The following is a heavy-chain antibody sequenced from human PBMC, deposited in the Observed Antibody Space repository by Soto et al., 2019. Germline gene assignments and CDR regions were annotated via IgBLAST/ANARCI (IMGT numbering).Heavy chain of an antibody. J-gene: IGHJ5*02. Sequence: XXTLSLSLPVSDDCISRGSYYWCWIRKPPGKGLEWIGYIYYSGSTNYNPSLKSRVTISVDTSKNQFSLKMSSVTAADTAVYYGAIHLGWSDPWCLGTRVTVSA. V-gene: IGHV4-61*01. CDR3: AIHLGWSDP. D-gene: IGHD3-10*01. CDR1: DDCISRGSYY. CDR2: IYYSGST.